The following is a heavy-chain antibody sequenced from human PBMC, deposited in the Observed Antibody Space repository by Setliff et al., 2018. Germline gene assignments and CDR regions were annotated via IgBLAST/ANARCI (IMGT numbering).Heavy chain of an antibody. Sequence: SVKVSCKASGGTFSSYAISWVRQAPGQGLEWMGGIIPIFGTADYAQKFQGRVTITADESTSTAYMELSSLRSEDTAVYYCARSGYSSARNYYYYYKDVWGKGTTVTVSS. J-gene: IGHJ6*03. D-gene: IGHD6-19*01. CDR2: IIPIFGTA. CDR3: ARSGYSSARNYYYYYKDV. CDR1: GGTFSSYA. V-gene: IGHV1-69*13.